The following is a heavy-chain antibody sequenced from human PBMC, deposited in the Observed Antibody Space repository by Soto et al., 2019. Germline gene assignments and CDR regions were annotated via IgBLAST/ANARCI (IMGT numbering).Heavy chain of an antibody. D-gene: IGHD1-26*01. V-gene: IGHV4-34*01. Sequence: SETLSLTCAVYGGSFSGYYWSWIRQPPWKGLEWIGEINHSGSTNYNPSPKSRVTISVDTSKNQFSLKLSSVTAADTAVYYCARVRSGRRQSLSHYFDYWGQGTLVTVS. CDR2: INHSGST. J-gene: IGHJ4*02. CDR1: GGSFSGYY. CDR3: ARVRSGRRQSLSHYFDY.